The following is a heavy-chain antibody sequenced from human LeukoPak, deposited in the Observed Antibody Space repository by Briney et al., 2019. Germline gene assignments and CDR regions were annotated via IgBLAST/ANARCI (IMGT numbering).Heavy chain of an antibody. CDR1: GYTFTSHY. CDR3: ATIVAVAGAFDI. V-gene: IGHV1-46*01. D-gene: IGHD6-19*01. J-gene: IGHJ3*02. CDR2: INPSGGST. Sequence: ASVKVSCKASGYTFTSHYMHWVRQAPGQGLEWMGIINPSGGSTSYAQKFQGRVTMTRDMSTSTVYMELSSLRSEDTAVYYCATIVAVAGAFDIWGQGTMVTVSS.